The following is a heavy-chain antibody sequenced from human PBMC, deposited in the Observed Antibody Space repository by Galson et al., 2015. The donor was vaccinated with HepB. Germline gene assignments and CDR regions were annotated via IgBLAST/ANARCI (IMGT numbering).Heavy chain of an antibody. J-gene: IGHJ4*02. D-gene: IGHD4-17*01. Sequence: SVKVSCKASGYTFTGYYMHWVRQAPGQGLEWMGRINPNSGGTNYAQKFQGRVTMTRDTSISTAYMELSRLRSDDTAVYYCARDLDGDQVAFFDYWGQGTLVTVSS. CDR1: GYTFTGYY. CDR2: INPNSGGT. CDR3: ARDLDGDQVAFFDY. V-gene: IGHV1-2*06.